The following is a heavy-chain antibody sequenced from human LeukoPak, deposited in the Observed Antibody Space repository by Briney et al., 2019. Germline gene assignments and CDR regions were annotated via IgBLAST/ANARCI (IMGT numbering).Heavy chain of an antibody. CDR1: GFTFSSYA. J-gene: IGHJ4*02. CDR2: FSGSGGST. V-gene: IGHV3-23*01. Sequence: GGSLRLSCAASGFTFSSYAMSWVREAPGKGLEWVSAFSGSGGSTYYADSVKGRFTISRDNSKNTLYLQMNSLRAEDTAVYYCAKDRLYCSSTSCYGVDIGYWGQGTLVTVSS. D-gene: IGHD2-2*01. CDR3: AKDRLYCSSTSCYGVDIGY.